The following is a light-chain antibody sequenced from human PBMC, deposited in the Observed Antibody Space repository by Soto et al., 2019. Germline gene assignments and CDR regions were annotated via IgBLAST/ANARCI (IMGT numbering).Light chain of an antibody. CDR2: KAS. CDR3: QQYSYFAM. Sequence: DIQMTQSPSTLSASVGDRVTITCRASQSISSWLTWYQQKAGQAPKLLIYKASIVESGVPSRFSGSGSGTEFTLSFSTRELDDSTTYYCQQYSYFAMFAHGTRVE. CDR1: QSISSW. J-gene: IGKJ1*01. V-gene: IGKV1-5*03.